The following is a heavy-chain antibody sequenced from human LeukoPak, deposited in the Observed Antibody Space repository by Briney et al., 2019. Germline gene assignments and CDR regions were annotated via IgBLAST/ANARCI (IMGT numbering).Heavy chain of an antibody. J-gene: IGHJ4*02. D-gene: IGHD3-10*01. CDR1: GYTFTSYG. CDR2: ISAYNANT. V-gene: IGHV1-18*01. Sequence: ASVKVSCKASGYTFTSYGISWVRQAPGQGLEWMGWISAYNANTHYTQKLQGRVTMTTDTSTTTVYMELRSLRSDDTAVYYCARDSSYYGSGTLGYMDYWGQGTLVTVSS. CDR3: ARDSSYYGSGTLGYMDY.